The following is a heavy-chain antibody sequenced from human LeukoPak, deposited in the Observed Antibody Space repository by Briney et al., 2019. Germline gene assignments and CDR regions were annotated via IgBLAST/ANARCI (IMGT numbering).Heavy chain of an antibody. CDR3: ARPVSGWDDAFDI. CDR2: ISAYNGNT. Sequence: GASVKVSCKASGYTFTSYGISWVRQAPGQGLEWMGWISAYNGNTNYAQKLQGRVAMTTDTSTSTAYMELRSLRSDDTAVYYCARPVSGWDDAFDIWGQGTMVAVSS. CDR1: GYTFTSYG. V-gene: IGHV1-18*01. D-gene: IGHD6-19*01. J-gene: IGHJ3*02.